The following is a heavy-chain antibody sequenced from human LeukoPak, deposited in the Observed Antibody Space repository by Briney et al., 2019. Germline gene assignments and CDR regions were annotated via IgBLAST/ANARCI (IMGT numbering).Heavy chain of an antibody. D-gene: IGHD5-18*01. CDR2: IYTSGST. CDR1: GNSISSGDYY. CDR3: ARDVGTALVTGDY. V-gene: IGHV4-61*02. Sequence: SETLSLTCTVSGNSISSGDYYWSWIRQPAGKGLEWIGRIYTSGSTTYNPSLKSRVTISVDKSKNQLSLKLISVTAADTAVYYCARDVGTALVTGDYWGQGTLVTVSS. J-gene: IGHJ4*02.